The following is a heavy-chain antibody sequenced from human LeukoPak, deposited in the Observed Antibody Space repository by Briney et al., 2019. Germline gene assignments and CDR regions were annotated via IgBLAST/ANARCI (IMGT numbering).Heavy chain of an antibody. Sequence: PSETLSLTCTVSGGSINNDFLTSVRQPAGKALEWIGRLYTSGSTTYNPPLKSRVTMSLDTSMTQFSLKLKSVTAADTAVYYCAGGGSPHIWGQGTMVTVSS. CDR2: LYTSGST. CDR1: GGSINNDF. D-gene: IGHD1-26*01. CDR3: AGGGSPHI. J-gene: IGHJ3*02. V-gene: IGHV4-4*07.